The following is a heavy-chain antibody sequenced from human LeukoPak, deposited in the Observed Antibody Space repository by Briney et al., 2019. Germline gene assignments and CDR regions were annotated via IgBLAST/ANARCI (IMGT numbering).Heavy chain of an antibody. J-gene: IGHJ3*02. V-gene: IGHV3-21*01. D-gene: IGHD4-17*01. CDR2: ISSSSNYI. Sequence: GGALRLSCAASGFTFSSYSMNWVRQAPGKGLEWVSSISSSSNYIYYADSVKGRVTISRDNAKNSLYLQMNSLRAEDTAVYYCARARSDDYGDYYDAFDIWGQGTMVTVSS. CDR1: GFTFSSYS. CDR3: ARARSDDYGDYYDAFDI.